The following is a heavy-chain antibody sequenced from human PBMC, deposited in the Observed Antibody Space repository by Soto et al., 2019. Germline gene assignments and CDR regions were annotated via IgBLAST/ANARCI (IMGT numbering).Heavy chain of an antibody. CDR3: ARARLDTPAHDY. CDR2: MSYDGSNK. J-gene: IGHJ4*02. V-gene: IGHV3-30-3*01. D-gene: IGHD2-2*01. CDR1: GFTFSSYA. Sequence: QVQLVESGGGVVQPGRSLRLSCAASGFTFSSYAMHWVRQAPGKGLEWVAVMSYDGSNKYYADSVKGRFTISRDNSKNTLYLQMNSLRAEDTAVYYCARARLDTPAHDYWGQGTLVTVSS.